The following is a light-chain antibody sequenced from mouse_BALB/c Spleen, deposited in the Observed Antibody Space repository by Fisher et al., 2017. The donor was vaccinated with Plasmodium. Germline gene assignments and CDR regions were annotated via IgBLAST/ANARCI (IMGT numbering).Light chain of an antibody. Sequence: DIVITQSPSSLALSVGQKVTMICKSSQSLLNSSHQKNYLAWYQQKPGQSPKLLVYFASIGESGIPDRFIGSGSGTDFTLTISSVQAEDLADYFCQQHYSTPLTFGAGTKLDLK. CDR3: QQHYSTPLT. CDR1: QSLLNSSHQKNY. J-gene: IGKJ5*01. CDR2: FAS. V-gene: IGKV8-24*01.